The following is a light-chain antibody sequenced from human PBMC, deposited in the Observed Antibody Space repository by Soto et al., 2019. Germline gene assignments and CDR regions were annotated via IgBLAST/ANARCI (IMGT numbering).Light chain of an antibody. CDR2: QDS. CDR1: KLGDKY. V-gene: IGLV3-1*01. Sequence: SYELTQPHSVSVSPGQTASITCSGDKLGDKYACWYQQKPGQSPVLVIYQDSKRPSGIPERFSGSNSGNTATLTISGTQAMDEADYYCQAWDSSTEVFGGGTKVTVL. CDR3: QAWDSSTEV. J-gene: IGLJ2*01.